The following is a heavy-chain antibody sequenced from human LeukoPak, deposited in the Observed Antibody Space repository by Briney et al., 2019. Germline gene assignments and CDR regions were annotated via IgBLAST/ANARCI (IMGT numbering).Heavy chain of an antibody. V-gene: IGHV3-30*02. D-gene: IGHD3-10*01. CDR2: IRYDGSDT. J-gene: IGHJ2*01. CDR3: TKDALARDFDL. CDR1: GFTFRNYG. Sequence: GGSLRLSCAASGFTFRNYGFHWVRQAPGKGLERVAFIRYDGSDTYYADSVKGRFIISRDNSKSSLYLEMNSLRDDDTALYFCTKDALARDFDLWGRGTLVAVSS.